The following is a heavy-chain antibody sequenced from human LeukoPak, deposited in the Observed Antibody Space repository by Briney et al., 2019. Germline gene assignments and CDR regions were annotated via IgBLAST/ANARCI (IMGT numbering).Heavy chain of an antibody. CDR1: GGSFSGYY. CDR2: INHSGST. CDR3: ARGGIVDY. Sequence: SETLCLTCAVYGGSFSGYYWSWIRQPPGKGLEWIGEINHSGSTNYNPSLKSRVTISVDTSKNQFSLKLSSVTAADTAVYYCARGGIVDYWGQGTLVTVSS. V-gene: IGHV4-34*01. D-gene: IGHD1-14*01. J-gene: IGHJ4*02.